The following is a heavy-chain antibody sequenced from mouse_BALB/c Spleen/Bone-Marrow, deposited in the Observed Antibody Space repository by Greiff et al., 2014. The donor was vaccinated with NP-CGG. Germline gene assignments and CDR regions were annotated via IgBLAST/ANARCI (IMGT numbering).Heavy chain of an antibody. CDR1: GFTFSDYY. CDR2: ITKGGGST. V-gene: IGHV5-12*02. Sequence: LQQSGGGLVQPGGSLKLSCATSGFTFSDYYMYWVRQTPEKRLEWVAYITKGGGSTYYPDIVKGRFTISRDNAKNTLYLQMSRQKSEDTAMYYCARQLAYAMDYWGQGTSVTVSS. D-gene: IGHD4-1*01. J-gene: IGHJ4*01. CDR3: ARQLAYAMDY.